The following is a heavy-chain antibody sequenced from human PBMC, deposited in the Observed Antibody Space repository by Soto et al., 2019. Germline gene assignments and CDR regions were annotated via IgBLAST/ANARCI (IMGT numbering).Heavy chain of an antibody. V-gene: IGHV1-46*01. CDR3: ARPRKRILEWLGGFDP. Sequence: QVQLVQSGAEVKKPGASVKVSCKASGYTFTSYYMHWVRQAPGQGLEWMGIINPSGGSTSYAQKFQGRVTMTRDTSTSTVYMELSSLRSEDTAVYYCARPRKRILEWLGGFDPWGQGTLVTVSS. D-gene: IGHD3-3*01. CDR1: GYTFTSYY. CDR2: INPSGGST. J-gene: IGHJ5*02.